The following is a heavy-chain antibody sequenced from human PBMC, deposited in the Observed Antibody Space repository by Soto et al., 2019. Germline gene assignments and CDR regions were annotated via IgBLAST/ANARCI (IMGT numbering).Heavy chain of an antibody. CDR2: ISGTGGST. CDR1: GFTFSGYA. Sequence: GGSLRLSCEASGFTFSGYAMTWVRQAPGKGLEWVSTISGTGGSTYYADSVMGRFTISRDNSKNTLYLQMNSLRAEDTAVFYCAKGESISSSWSWFDYWGQGTLVTVSS. D-gene: IGHD6-13*01. J-gene: IGHJ4*02. V-gene: IGHV3-23*01. CDR3: AKGESISSSWSWFDY.